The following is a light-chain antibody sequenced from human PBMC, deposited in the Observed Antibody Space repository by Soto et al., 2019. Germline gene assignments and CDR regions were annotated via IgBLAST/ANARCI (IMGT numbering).Light chain of an antibody. V-gene: IGKV3-20*01. CDR3: QQYGSSGT. CDR2: GAS. Sequence: EIVLTQSPGTLSLSPWERGTLSCRASQSVSDSYLAWYQQKPGQAPRLLIYGASNRATGIPDRFSGSGSGTDFTLTISRLEPEDFAVYYCQQYGSSGTFGQGTKVDIK. CDR1: QSVSDSY. J-gene: IGKJ1*01.